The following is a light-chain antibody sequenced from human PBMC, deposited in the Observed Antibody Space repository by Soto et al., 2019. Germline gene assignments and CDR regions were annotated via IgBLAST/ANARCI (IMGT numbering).Light chain of an antibody. CDR1: QSVSSSY. CDR2: GAS. V-gene: IGKV3-20*01. Sequence: EFVLTQSPGTLPLSPLEMANPSSRAXQSVSSSYLAWYQQKPGQAPRLLIYGASSRATGIPDRFSGSGSGTDFTLTISSLQPDDFATYYCQQYNSYSPLTFGGGTKVDIK. J-gene: IGKJ4*01. CDR3: QQYNSYSPLT.